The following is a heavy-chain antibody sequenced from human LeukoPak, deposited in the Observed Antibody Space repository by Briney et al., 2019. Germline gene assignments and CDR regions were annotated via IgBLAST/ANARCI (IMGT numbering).Heavy chain of an antibody. Sequence: SETLSLTCAVYGGSFSGYYWSWIRQPPGKGLEWIGEINHSGGTNYNPSLTSRVTISVDTSKNQFSLKLSSVTAADTAVYYCARTNSGWYFLTTIEDRRYFDYWGQGTLVTVSS. CDR3: ARTNSGWYFLTTIEDRRYFDY. CDR2: INHSGGT. V-gene: IGHV4-34*01. D-gene: IGHD6-19*01. J-gene: IGHJ4*02. CDR1: GGSFSGYY.